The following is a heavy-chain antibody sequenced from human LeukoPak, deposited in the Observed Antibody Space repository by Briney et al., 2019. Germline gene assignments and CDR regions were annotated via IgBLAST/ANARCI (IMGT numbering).Heavy chain of an antibody. CDR1: GGSISSYY. D-gene: IGHD2-15*01. CDR2: IYYSGST. CDR3: ARDRMVVAATPGYYYYYYGMDV. V-gene: IGHV4-59*12. Sequence: PSETLSLTCTVSGGSISSYYWSWIRQPPGKGLEWIGSIYYSGSTYYNPSLKSRVTISVDTSKNQFSLKLSSVTAADTAVYYCARDRMVVAATPGYYYYYYGMDVWGQGTTVTVSS. J-gene: IGHJ6*02.